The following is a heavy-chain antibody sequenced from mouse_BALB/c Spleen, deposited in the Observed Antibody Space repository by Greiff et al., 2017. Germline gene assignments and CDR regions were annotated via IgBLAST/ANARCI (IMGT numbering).Heavy chain of an antibody. CDR2: ISTYYGNT. J-gene: IGHJ2*01. CDR1: GYTFTDYA. V-gene: IGHV1-67*01. D-gene: IGHD1-1*01. Sequence: QVQLKQSGPELVRPGVSVKISCKGSGYTFTDYAMHWVKQSHAKSLEWIGVISTYYGNTNYNQKFKGKATMTVDKSSSTAYMELARLTSEDSAIYYCARSTTVVATNFDYWGQGTTLTVSS. CDR3: ARSTTVVATNFDY.